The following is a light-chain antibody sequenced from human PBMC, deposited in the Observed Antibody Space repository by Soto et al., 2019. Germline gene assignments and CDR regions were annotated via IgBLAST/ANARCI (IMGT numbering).Light chain of an antibody. V-gene: IGKV1-39*01. Sequence: DIQMTQSPSSLSASVGDRVTISCRASQGISDYLSWFQQKPGEAPKLLINTASTLQSGVPIRFSGAGLRTHFSLTISRLQTEDSATYYCQQTYSFPWTFGQGTRVDIK. CDR3: QQTYSFPWT. J-gene: IGKJ1*01. CDR1: QGISDY. CDR2: TAS.